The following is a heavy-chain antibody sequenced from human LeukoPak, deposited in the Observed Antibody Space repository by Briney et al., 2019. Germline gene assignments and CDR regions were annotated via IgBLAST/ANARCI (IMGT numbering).Heavy chain of an antibody. J-gene: IGHJ4*02. Sequence: GGSLRLSCAASGFTFSSYSMNWVRQAPGKGLEWVSSISSSSSYIYYADSVKGRFTISRDNAKNSLYLQMNSLRAEDTAVYYCAKGSEDIVVVVAVSNLPDYWGQGTLVTVSS. CDR3: AKGSEDIVVVVAVSNLPDY. D-gene: IGHD2-15*01. CDR2: ISSSSSYI. CDR1: GFTFSSYS. V-gene: IGHV3-21*04.